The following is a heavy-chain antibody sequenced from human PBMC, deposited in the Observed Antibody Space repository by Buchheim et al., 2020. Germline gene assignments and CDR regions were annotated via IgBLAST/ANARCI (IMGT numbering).Heavy chain of an antibody. D-gene: IGHD6-19*01. V-gene: IGHV4-59*01. CDR1: GGSISGYY. Sequence: QVQLQESGPRLVKPSETLSLTCTVSGGSISGYYWSWIRQPPEKGLEWIGYVSYSGTTVYEPSPERRVTISVATPNHQFSMKLTSATAADTAVYYCARVRASGWYFFDFWGQGTL. J-gene: IGHJ4*02. CDR2: VSYSGTT. CDR3: ARVRASGWYFFDF.